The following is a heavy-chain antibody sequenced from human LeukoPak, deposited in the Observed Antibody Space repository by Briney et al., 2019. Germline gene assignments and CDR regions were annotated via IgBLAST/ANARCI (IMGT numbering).Heavy chain of an antibody. CDR3: ARGRLWNDAFDI. J-gene: IGHJ3*02. V-gene: IGHV1-8*03. D-gene: IGHD5-18*01. Sequence: ASVKVSCKASGYTFTGYYMHWVRQATGQGLEWMGWMNPNSGNTGYAQKFQGRVTITRNTSISTAYMELSSLRSEDTAVYYCARGRLWNDAFDIWGQGTMVTVSS. CDR1: GYTFTGYY. CDR2: MNPNSGNT.